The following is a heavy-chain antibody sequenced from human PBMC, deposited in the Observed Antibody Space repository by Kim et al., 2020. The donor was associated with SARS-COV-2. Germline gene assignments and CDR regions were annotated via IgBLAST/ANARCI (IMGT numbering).Heavy chain of an antibody. J-gene: IGHJ4*02. D-gene: IGHD2-15*01. Sequence: NYNPSLKSRVTISVDTSKNQFSLKLSSVTAADTAVYYCARGPNLVVVAADWGQGTLVTVSS. CDR3: ARGPNLVVVAAD. V-gene: IGHV4-34*01.